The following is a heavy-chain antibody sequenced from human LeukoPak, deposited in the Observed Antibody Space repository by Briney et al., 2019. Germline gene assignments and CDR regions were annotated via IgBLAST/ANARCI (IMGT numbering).Heavy chain of an antibody. V-gene: IGHV4-34*01. Sequence: SETLSLTCGVYSGSFSGFYWSWIRQSPGKGLEWIGEINHSGSTNYNPSLKSRVTISVETSKNQFSLKLSSVTAADTAVYYCARHPRMVRGVTRKNWFDPWGQGTLVTVSS. CDR3: ARHPRMVRGVTRKNWFDP. CDR2: INHSGST. CDR1: SGSFSGFY. D-gene: IGHD3-10*01. J-gene: IGHJ5*02.